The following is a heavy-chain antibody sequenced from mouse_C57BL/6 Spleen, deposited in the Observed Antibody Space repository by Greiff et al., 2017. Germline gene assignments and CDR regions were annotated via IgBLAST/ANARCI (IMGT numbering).Heavy chain of an antibody. CDR1: GFTFTSYG. Sequence: QVQLQQPGAELVMPGASVKLSCTASGFTFTSYGMHWVKQRPGQGLEWIGEIDPSDSYTNYYHTFKGKSTMTVDNSSSTAYMRLSRLTSEDSAVYYCPRAELRRYFDVWGTGTTGTVSS. V-gene: IGHV1-69*01. CDR2: IDPSDSYT. J-gene: IGHJ1*03. D-gene: IGHD1-1*01. CDR3: PRAELRRYFDV.